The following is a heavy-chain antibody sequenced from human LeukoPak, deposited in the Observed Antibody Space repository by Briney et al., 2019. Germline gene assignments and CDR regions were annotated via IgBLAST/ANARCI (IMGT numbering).Heavy chain of an antibody. Sequence: GGSLRLSCAASGFTFSDSSMNWVRPAPGKWLEWVSYISRSSSTIYYAASVKGRFTISRDNAKNSLYLQMNSLRDEDTAVYYCAREFSYSSGWGNYWGQGTLVTVSS. CDR2: ISRSSSTI. D-gene: IGHD6-19*01. CDR3: AREFSYSSGWGNY. CDR1: GFTFSDSS. J-gene: IGHJ4*02. V-gene: IGHV3-48*02.